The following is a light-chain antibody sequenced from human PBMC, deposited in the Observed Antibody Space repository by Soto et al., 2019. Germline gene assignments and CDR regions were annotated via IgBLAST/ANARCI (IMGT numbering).Light chain of an antibody. CDR2: AAS. V-gene: IGKV1-39*01. CDR1: QSISSY. J-gene: IGKJ1*01. Sequence: DIQMTQSPSSLSASVGDRVTITCRASQSISSYLNWYQQKPGKAPKLLIYAASSLQSGVPSRFSGSGSGTDFTLNISSLQPEDFATYYCQQSYNTPGTFGQGTKVEIK. CDR3: QQSYNTPGT.